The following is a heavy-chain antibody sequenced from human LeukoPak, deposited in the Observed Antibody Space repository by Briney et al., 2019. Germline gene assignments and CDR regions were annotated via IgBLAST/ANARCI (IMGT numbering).Heavy chain of an antibody. CDR2: INPNSDYT. V-gene: IGHV1-2*02. J-gene: IGHJ3*02. D-gene: IGHD1-26*01. CDR1: GYTFTGYY. Sequence: ASVKVSCKASGYTFTGYYMHWVRQAPGQGLEWMGWINPNSDYTNYPQKFQGRVTMTRDTFISTAYMELSRLRSDDTAVYYCARDRGIVGASDAFDMWGQGTMVSVS. CDR3: ARDRGIVGASDAFDM.